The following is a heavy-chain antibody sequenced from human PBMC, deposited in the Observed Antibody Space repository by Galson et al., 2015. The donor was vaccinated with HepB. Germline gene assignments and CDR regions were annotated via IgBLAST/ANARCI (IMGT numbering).Heavy chain of an antibody. J-gene: IGHJ4*02. CDR1: GFTFSSYE. V-gene: IGHV3-30*03. CDR2: ISYDGSNK. D-gene: IGHD3-9*01. Sequence: SLRLSCAASGFTFSSYEMNWVRQAPGKGLEWVAVISYDGSNKYYADSVKGRFTISRDNSKNTLYLQMNSLRAEDTAVYYCARAYDILTGYYDWGQGTLVTVSS. CDR3: ARAYDILTGYYD.